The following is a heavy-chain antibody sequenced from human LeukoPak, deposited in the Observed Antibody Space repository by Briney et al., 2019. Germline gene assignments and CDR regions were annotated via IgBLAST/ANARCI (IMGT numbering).Heavy chain of an antibody. CDR3: ARDLHDYGDYERRPGGYYFDY. J-gene: IGHJ4*02. Sequence: ASVKVSCKAPGGTFSSYAISWVRQAPGQGLEWMGGIIPIFGTANYAQKFQGRVTITADESTSTAYMELSSLRSEDTAVYYCARDLHDYGDYERRPGGYYFDYWGQGTLVTVSS. CDR1: GGTFSSYA. D-gene: IGHD4-17*01. CDR2: IIPIFGTA. V-gene: IGHV1-69*13.